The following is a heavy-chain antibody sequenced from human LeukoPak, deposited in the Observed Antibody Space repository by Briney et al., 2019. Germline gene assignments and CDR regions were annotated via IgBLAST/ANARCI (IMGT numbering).Heavy chain of an antibody. Sequence: PGGSLRLSCAASGFTFSNYGMHWVRQAPGKGLEWVAVISYDGSNKYYADSVKGRFTISRDNSKNTLYLQMNSLRAEDTAVYYCARDSSSWIYSGYEGGPDYWGQGTLVTVSS. V-gene: IGHV3-30*03. CDR3: ARDSSSWIYSGYEGGPDY. J-gene: IGHJ4*02. CDR2: ISYDGSNK. CDR1: GFTFSNYG. D-gene: IGHD5-12*01.